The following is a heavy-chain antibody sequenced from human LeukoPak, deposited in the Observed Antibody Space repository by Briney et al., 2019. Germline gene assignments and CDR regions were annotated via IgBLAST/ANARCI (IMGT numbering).Heavy chain of an antibody. V-gene: IGHV3-21*01. J-gene: IGHJ6*03. CDR1: GFTFSSYS. Sequence: PGGSLRLSCAASGFTFSSYSMNWVRQAPGKGLEWVSSISSSSSYIYYADSVKGRFTISRDNAKNSLYLQMNSLRAEDTAVYYCAREKGRQWLNTYRYYMDVWGKGTTVTVSS. D-gene: IGHD6-19*01. CDR2: ISSSSSYI. CDR3: AREKGRQWLNTYRYYMDV.